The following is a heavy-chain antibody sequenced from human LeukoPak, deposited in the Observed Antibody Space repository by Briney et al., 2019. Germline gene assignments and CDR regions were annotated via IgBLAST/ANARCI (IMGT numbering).Heavy chain of an antibody. CDR1: GFTVSSNY. J-gene: IGHJ3*02. Sequence: GSLRLSCAASGFTVSSNYMSWVRQAPGKGLEWVSVIYSGGSTYYADSVKGRFTISRDNSKNTLYLQMNSLRAEDMAVYYCACYLRFLGHDAFDIWGQGTMVTVSS. D-gene: IGHD3-3*01. V-gene: IGHV3-66*02. CDR2: IYSGGST. CDR3: ACYLRFLGHDAFDI.